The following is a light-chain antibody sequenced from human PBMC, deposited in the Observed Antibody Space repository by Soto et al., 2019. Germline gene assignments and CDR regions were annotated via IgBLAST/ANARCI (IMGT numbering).Light chain of an antibody. Sequence: EIVLTQSPGNLYLCPGEGGNLXCRASQSVSNNYGAWYQREPSKVPRLLIYGASNRDTGITERFSGSGYGTDFNLTISRLEPEDFAVYDCQQYGSSGTFGQGTKVDIK. CDR2: GAS. CDR3: QQYGSSGT. J-gene: IGKJ1*01. V-gene: IGKV3-20*01. CDR1: QSVSNNY.